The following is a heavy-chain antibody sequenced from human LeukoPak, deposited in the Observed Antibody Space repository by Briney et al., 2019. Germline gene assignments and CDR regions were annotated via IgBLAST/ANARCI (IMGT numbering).Heavy chain of an antibody. CDR3: ARQRGRWDSFDY. CDR2: IYFSGTT. Sequence: SETLSLTCTVSGGSISSYYWSWIRRPPGKGLEWIGYIYFSGTTSYNPSLKSRVTISVDTSKNQFSLRLTSVTAADTAVYYCARQRGRWDSFDYWGQGTLVTVSS. CDR1: GGSISSYY. V-gene: IGHV4-59*08. D-gene: IGHD1-26*01. J-gene: IGHJ4*02.